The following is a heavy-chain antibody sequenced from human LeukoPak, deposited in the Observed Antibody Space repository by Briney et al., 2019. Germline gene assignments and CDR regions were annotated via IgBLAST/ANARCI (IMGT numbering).Heavy chain of an antibody. V-gene: IGHV3-7*03. J-gene: IGHJ4*02. Sequence: GGSLRLSCAASGFAVSTSWMGWVRQAPGKGLEWVASLQDDGSHQYYVDSAKGRFTISRENAKNSLFPQMSSLRVEDTAVYYCARDLSSRDAYWGQGTPVTVSS. CDR1: GFAVSTSW. CDR3: ARDLSSRDAY. CDR2: LQDDGSHQ. D-gene: IGHD6-13*01.